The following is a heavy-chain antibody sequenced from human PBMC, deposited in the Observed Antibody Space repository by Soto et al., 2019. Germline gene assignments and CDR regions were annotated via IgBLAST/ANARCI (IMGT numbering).Heavy chain of an antibody. CDR2: INPSGGST. V-gene: IGHV1-46*03. Sequence: QVQLVQSGAEVKKPGASVKVSCKASGYTFTSYYMHWVRQAPGQGLEWMGIINPSGGSTSYAQKFQGRVTMARVTSTSTVCREPRSLRCEGTAVLCCARDGPLVVRGLPPLVGCWGQGTLVTVS. D-gene: IGHD3-10*02. CDR3: ARDGPLVVRGLPPLVGC. CDR1: GYTFTSYY. J-gene: IGHJ4*02.